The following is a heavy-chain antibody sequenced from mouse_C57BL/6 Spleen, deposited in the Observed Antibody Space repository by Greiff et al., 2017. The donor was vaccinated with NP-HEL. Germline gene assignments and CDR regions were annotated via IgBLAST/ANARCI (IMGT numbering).Heavy chain of an antibody. V-gene: IGHV1-4*01. D-gene: IGHD2-10*02. CDR1: GYTFTSYT. Sequence: QVQLQQSGAALARPGASVKMSCKASGYTFTSYTMHWVKQRPGQVLEWIGYINPSSGYTKYNQKFKDKATLTADKSSSKAYMQLSSLTSEDSAVYYCAIGYGRAMDYWGQGTSVTVSS. CDR3: AIGYGRAMDY. CDR2: INPSSGYT. J-gene: IGHJ4*01.